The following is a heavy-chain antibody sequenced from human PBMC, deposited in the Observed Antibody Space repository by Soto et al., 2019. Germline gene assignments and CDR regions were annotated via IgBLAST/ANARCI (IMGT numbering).Heavy chain of an antibody. CDR2: INPKSGGT. D-gene: IGHD3-10*01. CDR1: GYTFTGYY. CDR3: ARECGNYYGSGSYYRRQPFDI. J-gene: IGHJ3*02. Sequence: ASVKVSCKASGYTFTGYYMHWVRQAPGQGLEWMGWINPKSGGTNYAQKFQGWVTMTRDTSISTAYMELSRLRSDDTAVYYCARECGNYYGSGSYYRRQPFDIWGQGTMVTVSS. V-gene: IGHV1-2*04.